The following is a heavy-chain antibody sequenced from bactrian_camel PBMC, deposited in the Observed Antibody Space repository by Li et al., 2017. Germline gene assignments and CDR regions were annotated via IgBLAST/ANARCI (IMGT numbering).Heavy chain of an antibody. D-gene: IGHD4*01. CDR1: GFAFSTPY. J-gene: IGHJ4*01. CDR2: ITSDGTNR. CDR3: ARTPSTID. V-gene: IGHV3S6*01. Sequence: VQLVESGGGSVQPGGSLRLSCRAIGFAFSTPYMTWVRQAPGKGLEWVAGITSDGTNRYYTSSVKGRFTISRDNAKNTMYLQLNSLKSEDTARYYCARTPSTIDWGQGTQVTVS.